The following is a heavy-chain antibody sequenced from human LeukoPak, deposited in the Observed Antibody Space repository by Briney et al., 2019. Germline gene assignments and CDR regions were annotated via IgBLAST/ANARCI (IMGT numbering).Heavy chain of an antibody. D-gene: IGHD3-16*02. CDR2: INHSGST. CDR1: GGSFSGYY. V-gene: IGHV4-34*01. Sequence: PSQTLSLTCAVYGGSFSGYYWSWIRQPPGKGLEWIGEINHSGSTNYNPSLKSRVTISVDTSKNQFSLKLSSVTAADTAVYYCARGSPWRDYVWGRYRLYFDYWGQGTLVTVSS. CDR3: ARGSPWRDYVWGRYRLYFDY. J-gene: IGHJ4*02.